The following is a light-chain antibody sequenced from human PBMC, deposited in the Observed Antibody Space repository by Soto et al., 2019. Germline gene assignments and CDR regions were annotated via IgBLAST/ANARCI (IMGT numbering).Light chain of an antibody. CDR2: DAF. J-gene: IGKJ1*01. Sequence: EIVLTQSPATVSLSPGERATLSCRASQSVSTYLAWYQQKPGQAPRLLIYDAFNRATGIPARFSGSGSGTDFTLTISSLEPEDFAVYYCQQRSNWQGTFGQGTKVEIK. V-gene: IGKV3-11*01. CDR3: QQRSNWQGT. CDR1: QSVSTY.